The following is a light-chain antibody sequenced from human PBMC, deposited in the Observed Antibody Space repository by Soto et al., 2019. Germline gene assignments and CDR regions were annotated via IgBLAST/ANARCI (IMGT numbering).Light chain of an antibody. Sequence: EIVMTQSPATLSVSPGERDNLSCRASQSVSSNLAWYQQKPGQAPRLLIYDESNRATGIPARLSGSGSGTDFNLTISRLEPEDFAVYYCQKRSNWPLTCGGGTKVDIK. V-gene: IGKV3-11*01. CDR2: DES. CDR1: QSVSSN. CDR3: QKRSNWPLT. J-gene: IGKJ4*01.